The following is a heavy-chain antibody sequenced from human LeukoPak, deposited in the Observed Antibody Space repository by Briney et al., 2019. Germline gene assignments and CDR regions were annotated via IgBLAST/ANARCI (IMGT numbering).Heavy chain of an antibody. CDR2: IYPGDSDT. CDR1: GYSFTSYW. J-gene: IGHJ4*02. CDR3: ARPLGAAGTYPDY. D-gene: IGHD6-13*01. V-gene: IGHV5-51*01. Sequence: EFLKISCKGSGYSFTSYWISWVRQMPGKGLERMGIIYPGDSDTRDSPSFQGQVTISADKSISTAYLQWSSLKASDTAMYYCARPLGAAGTYPDYWGQGTLVTVSS.